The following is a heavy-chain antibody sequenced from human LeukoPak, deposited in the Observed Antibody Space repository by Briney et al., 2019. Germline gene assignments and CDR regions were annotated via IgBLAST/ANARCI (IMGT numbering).Heavy chain of an antibody. CDR2: ISYSSGSI. Sequence: GGSLRLSCAASGFTFDEYAMHWVRQAPGKGLEWVSGISYSSGSIGYVDSVKGRFTISRDNAKNSLYLQMNSLRAEDTAVYYCARDNYVISTYYYDSSGYFPDYWGQGTLVTVSS. CDR3: ARDNYVISTYYYDSSGYFPDY. J-gene: IGHJ4*02. D-gene: IGHD3-22*01. CDR1: GFTFDEYA. V-gene: IGHV3-9*01.